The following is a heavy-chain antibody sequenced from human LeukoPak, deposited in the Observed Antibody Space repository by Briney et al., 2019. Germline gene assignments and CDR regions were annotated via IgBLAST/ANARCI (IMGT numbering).Heavy chain of an antibody. D-gene: IGHD6-19*01. Sequence: ASVKVSCKASGYTFTGYYMHWVRQAPGQGLEWMGWINPNSGGTNYAQKSQGRVTMTRDTSISTAYMELSRLRSDDTAVYYCARARIAVAGTPWFDPWGQGTLVTVSS. CDR1: GYTFTGYY. CDR3: ARARIAVAGTPWFDP. CDR2: INPNSGGT. J-gene: IGHJ5*02. V-gene: IGHV1-2*02.